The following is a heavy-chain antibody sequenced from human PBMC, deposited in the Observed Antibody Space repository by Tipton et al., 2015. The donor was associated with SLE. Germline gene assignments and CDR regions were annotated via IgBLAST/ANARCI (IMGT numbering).Heavy chain of an antibody. CDR1: GFTFSSYS. J-gene: IGHJ4*02. CDR2: ISSSSNFI. D-gene: IGHD2-8*02. CDR3: ARLVAPDYFVY. Sequence: SLRLSCAASGFTFSSYSMNWVRQAPGKGLEWISSISSSSNFIYYADSLKGRFTISRDNAKNSLYLQMNSLRAEDTAVYYCARLVAPDYFVYWSQGTLVTVSS. V-gene: IGHV3-21*03.